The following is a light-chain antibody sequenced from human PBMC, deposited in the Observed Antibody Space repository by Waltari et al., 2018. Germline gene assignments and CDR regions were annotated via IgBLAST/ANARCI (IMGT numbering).Light chain of an antibody. CDR3: QQCYTFPYT. V-gene: IGKV4-1*01. J-gene: IGKJ2*01. CDR2: WAS. CDR1: QSFVFSSNNKNY. Sequence: DIVLTQSPEYLPVSLGERATINCKSSQSFVFSSNNKNYLAWYQQKPGQPPKLLITWASTRESGVPDLVSGSGSETDFTLTISSLQAEDVAVYYCQQCYTFPYTFGQGTKLEIK.